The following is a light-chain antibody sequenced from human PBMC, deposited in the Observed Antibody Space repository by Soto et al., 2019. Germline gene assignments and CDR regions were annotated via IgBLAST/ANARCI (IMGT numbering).Light chain of an antibody. CDR1: SSNIGAGYD. CDR2: GNS. J-gene: IGLJ3*02. V-gene: IGLV1-40*01. CDR3: QSYDSSLSGWV. Sequence: QSVLTQPPSVSGAPGQRVTIPCTGSSSNIGAGYDVHWYQQLPGTAPKLLIYGNSNQPSGVPDRFSGSKSGTSASLAITGLQAEDEADYYCQSYDSSLSGWVFGGGTKVTVL.